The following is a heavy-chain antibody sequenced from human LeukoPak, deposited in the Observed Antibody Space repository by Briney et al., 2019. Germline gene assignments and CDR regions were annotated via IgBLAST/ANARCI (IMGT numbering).Heavy chain of an antibody. D-gene: IGHD2-2*01. V-gene: IGHV4-34*01. CDR1: GGSFSGYY. J-gene: IGHJ4*02. CDR3: ARYQTNCSSTSCYYFDY. Sequence: PSETLSLTCAVYGGSFSGYYWSWIRQPPGKGLEWIGEINHSGGTNYNPSLKSRVTISVDTSKNQFSLKLSSVTAADTAVYYCARYQTNCSSTSCYYFDYWGQGTLVTVSS. CDR2: INHSGGT.